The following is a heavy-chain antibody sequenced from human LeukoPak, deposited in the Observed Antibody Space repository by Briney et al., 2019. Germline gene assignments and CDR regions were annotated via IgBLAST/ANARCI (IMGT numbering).Heavy chain of an antibody. CDR1: GGSISSGGYY. CDR2: IYYSGST. V-gene: IGHV4-31*03. Sequence: SETLSLTCTVSGGSISSGGYYWSWIRQHPGKGLEWIGYIYYSGSTYYNPSLKSRVTISVDTSKNQFSLKLSSVTAADTAVYYCARGRGLTSTGYYYNYMDVWGKGTTVTVSS. J-gene: IGHJ6*03. D-gene: IGHD1-1*01. CDR3: ARGRGLTSTGYYYNYMDV.